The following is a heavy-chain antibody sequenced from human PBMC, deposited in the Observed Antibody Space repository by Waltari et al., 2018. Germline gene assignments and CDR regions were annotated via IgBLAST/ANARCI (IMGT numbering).Heavy chain of an antibody. CDR1: GLPFSSYW. J-gene: IGHJ4*02. CDR2: INSDGSST. CDR3: ASSIAAAPGY. D-gene: IGHD6-13*01. Sequence: EVPLVESGGGLVQPGGSLSLSCAASGLPFSSYWMHWVRQAPGKGLVWVSRINSDGSSTSYADSVKGRFTISRDNAKNTLYLQMNSLRAEDTAVYYCASSIAAAPGYWGQGTLVTVSS. V-gene: IGHV3-74*01.